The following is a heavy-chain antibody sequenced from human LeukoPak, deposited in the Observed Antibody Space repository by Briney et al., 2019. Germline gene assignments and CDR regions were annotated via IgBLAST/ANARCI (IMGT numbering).Heavy chain of an antibody. CDR3: ARGPLALLWFGELSRRYYFDY. D-gene: IGHD3-10*01. Sequence: MSSETLSLTCAVYGGSFSGYCWSWIRQPPGKGLEWIGEINHSGSTNYNPSLKSRVTISVDTSKNQFSLKLSSVTAADTAVYYCARGPLALLWFGELSRRYYFDYWGQGTLVTVSS. CDR2: INHSGST. J-gene: IGHJ4*02. CDR1: GGSFSGYC. V-gene: IGHV4-34*01.